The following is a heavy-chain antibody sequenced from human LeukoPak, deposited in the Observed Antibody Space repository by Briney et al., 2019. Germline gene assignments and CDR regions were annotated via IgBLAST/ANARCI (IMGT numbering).Heavy chain of an antibody. CDR1: GFTFSNYA. CDR3: ARVIGIFDY. Sequence: GGSLRLSCAASGFTFSNYAMSWVRQAPGKGLVWVSRINSDGGSTSYADSVKGRFTISRDNAKNTLYLQMNSLRAEDTAVYYCARVIGIFDYWGQGTLVTVSS. J-gene: IGHJ4*02. V-gene: IGHV3-74*01. D-gene: IGHD1-26*01. CDR2: INSDGGST.